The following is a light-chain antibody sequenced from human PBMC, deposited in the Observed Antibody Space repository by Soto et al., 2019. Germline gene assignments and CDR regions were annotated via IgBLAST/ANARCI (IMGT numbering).Light chain of an antibody. CDR1: QSVSRN. V-gene: IGKV3-15*01. Sequence: EIVLTQSPATLCLSPGERATLSCRASQSVSRNLAWYQQKPGQAPRLLIYGASTRATGIPARFSGSGYETEFTLTISSLQSEDFAVYYCQQYNNWPLTFGGGTKVDNK. J-gene: IGKJ4*01. CDR2: GAS. CDR3: QQYNNWPLT.